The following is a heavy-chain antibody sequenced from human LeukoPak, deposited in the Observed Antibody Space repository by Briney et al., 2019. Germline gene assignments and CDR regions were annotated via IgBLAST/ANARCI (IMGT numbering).Heavy chain of an antibody. J-gene: IGHJ4*02. CDR2: IYDSWNT. CDR1: SGSINNHY. Sequence: SETLSLTCIVSSGSINNHYWSWIRQPPGKGLEWIGYIYDSWNTNYNPSLQSRVTISMDASRNQFSLNLTSVTAADTAVYYCARDQIGYGLDYWGQGTLVAVSS. CDR3: ARDQIGYGLDY. V-gene: IGHV4-59*11. D-gene: IGHD5-18*01.